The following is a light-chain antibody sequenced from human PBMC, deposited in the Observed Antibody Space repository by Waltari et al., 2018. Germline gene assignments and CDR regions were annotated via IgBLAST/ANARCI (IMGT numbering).Light chain of an antibody. J-gene: IGKJ1*01. CDR3: QQYYSYPRT. CDR2: DAS. CDR1: QAISSP. Sequence: AVQLTQSPSSLSASVGDTVPITCRASQAISSPLAWYQQKPGKAPNLLIYDASNLESGVPSRFSGSGSGTHFTLTISCLQSEDFATYYCQQYYSYPRTFGQGTKVEIK. V-gene: IGKV1-13*02.